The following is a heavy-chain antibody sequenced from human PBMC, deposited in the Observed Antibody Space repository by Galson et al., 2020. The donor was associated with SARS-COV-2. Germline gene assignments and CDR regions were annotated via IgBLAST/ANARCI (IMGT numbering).Heavy chain of an antibody. Sequence: GGSLRLSCSASGFTFNNYAMHWVRQAPGKGLEYISGISDNGGRTYYADSVKGRFTISRDNSKNTLYLQMSSLRAEETAIYYCVKERITGWYDFDYWGQGTLVTVAS. CDR1: GFTFNNYA. CDR2: ISDNGGRT. CDR3: VKERITGWYDFDY. J-gene: IGHJ4*02. V-gene: IGHV3-64D*08. D-gene: IGHD6-19*01.